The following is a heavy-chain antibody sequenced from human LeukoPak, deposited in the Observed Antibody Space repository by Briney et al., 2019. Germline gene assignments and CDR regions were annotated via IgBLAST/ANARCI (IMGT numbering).Heavy chain of an antibody. CDR1: GGTFTSYT. V-gene: IGHV1-69*13. Sequence: SVKVSCKASGGTFTSYTISWVRQAPGQGHEWMGGIIPIFGRANCAQKFEGRVTITADESTSTAYMELSSLRSEDTGVYYCASSRGYSYGTGGGMDVWGQGTTVTVSS. D-gene: IGHD5-18*01. CDR2: IIPIFGRA. CDR3: ASSRGYSYGTGGGMDV. J-gene: IGHJ6*02.